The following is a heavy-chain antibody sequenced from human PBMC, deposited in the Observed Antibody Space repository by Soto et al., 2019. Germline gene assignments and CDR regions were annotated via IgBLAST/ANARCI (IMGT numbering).Heavy chain of an antibody. V-gene: IGHV4-4*02. CDR2: IYHSGST. D-gene: IGHD2-2*02. CDR1: SGSISSSNW. CDR3: ATSLYCSSTSCYIFDY. J-gene: IGHJ4*02. Sequence: PSETLSLTCAVSSGSISSSNWWSWVRQPPGKGLEWIGEIYHSGSTNYNPSLKSRVTISVDKSKNQFSLKLSSVTAADTTVYYCATSLYCSSTSCYIFDYWGQGTLVTVSS.